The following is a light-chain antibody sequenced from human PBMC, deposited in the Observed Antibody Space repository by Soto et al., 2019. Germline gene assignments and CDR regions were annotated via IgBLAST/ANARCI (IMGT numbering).Light chain of an antibody. Sequence: DIHMTHSPSTLSSSLVDRFTITFLASQSISSWLAWYQQKPGKAPKLLVYDASNLKSGVPSRFSGSGSGTEFTLTISSLQPDDFATYYCLQFNTFPWTFGQGTKVDIK. CDR1: QSISSW. CDR2: DAS. V-gene: IGKV1-5*01. J-gene: IGKJ1*01. CDR3: LQFNTFPWT.